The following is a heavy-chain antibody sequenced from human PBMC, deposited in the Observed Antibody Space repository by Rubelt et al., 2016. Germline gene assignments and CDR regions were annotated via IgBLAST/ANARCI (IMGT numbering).Heavy chain of an antibody. D-gene: IGHD6-19*01. CDR3: GRLGLDYYDYGMDV. J-gene: IGHJ6*02. CDR2: ISAYNGNT. V-gene: IGHV1-18*01. Sequence: QVQLVQSGAEVKKPGASVKVSCKASGYTFTSYGISWVRQAPGQGLEWMGWISAYNGNTNYAQKVQGRVTMTTDTSTRTAYMERGGLRSDDTAVYYWGRLGLDYYDYGMDVWGQGTTVTVSS. CDR1: GYTFTSYG.